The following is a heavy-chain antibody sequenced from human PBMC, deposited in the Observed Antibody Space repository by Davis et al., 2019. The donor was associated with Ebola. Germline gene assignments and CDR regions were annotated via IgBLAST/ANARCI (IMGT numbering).Heavy chain of an antibody. Sequence: GESLKISCAASGFTFSSYAMHWVRQAPGKGLEWVAVISYDGSNKYYADSVKGRFTISRDNSKNTLYLQMNSLRAEDTAVYYCARDGSRVCSSTSCRRGGWFDPWGQGTLVTVSS. CDR1: GFTFSSYA. CDR2: ISYDGSNK. V-gene: IGHV3-30-3*01. J-gene: IGHJ5*02. D-gene: IGHD2-2*01. CDR3: ARDGSRVCSSTSCRRGGWFDP.